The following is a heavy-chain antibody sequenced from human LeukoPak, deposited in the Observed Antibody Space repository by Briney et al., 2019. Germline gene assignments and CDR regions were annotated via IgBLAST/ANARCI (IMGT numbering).Heavy chain of an antibody. CDR3: ARDKGLDFWSGYDY. V-gene: IGHV3-7*01. J-gene: IGHJ4*02. CDR1: GFTLSSYW. Sequence: PGGSLRLSCAASGFTLSSYWMSWVRQAPGKGLEWVANIKQDGGEKYYVDSVKGRFTISRDNTKNSLYLQMKSLRAEDTAVYYCARDKGLDFWSGYDYWGQGTLVTVSS. D-gene: IGHD3-3*01. CDR2: IKQDGGEK.